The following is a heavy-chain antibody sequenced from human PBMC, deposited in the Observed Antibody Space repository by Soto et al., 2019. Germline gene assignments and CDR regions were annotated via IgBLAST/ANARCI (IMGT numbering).Heavy chain of an antibody. Sequence: PSETLSLTCTVSGGSISSGDYYWSWIRQPPGKGLEWIGYIYYSGSTYYNPSLKSRVTISVDTSENQFSLKLSSVTAADTAVYYCARSITQNPYYYYGMDVWGQGTTVTVSS. CDR3: ARSITQNPYYYYGMDV. CDR2: IYYSGST. CDR1: GGSISSGDYY. J-gene: IGHJ6*02. V-gene: IGHV4-30-4*01. D-gene: IGHD3-3*02.